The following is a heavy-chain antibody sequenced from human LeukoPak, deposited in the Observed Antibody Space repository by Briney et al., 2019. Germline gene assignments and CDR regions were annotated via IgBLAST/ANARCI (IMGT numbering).Heavy chain of an antibody. Sequence: GGSLRLSCAASGFTFSSYWMHWVRQAPGKGLVWVSCINSDGSSTSYADSVKGRFTISRDNAKNTLYLQMNSLRAEDTAVYYCARDYGYSGYDFGFDYWGQGTLVTVSS. CDR1: GFTFSSYW. D-gene: IGHD5-12*01. CDR2: INSDGSST. J-gene: IGHJ4*02. V-gene: IGHV3-74*01. CDR3: ARDYGYSGYDFGFDY.